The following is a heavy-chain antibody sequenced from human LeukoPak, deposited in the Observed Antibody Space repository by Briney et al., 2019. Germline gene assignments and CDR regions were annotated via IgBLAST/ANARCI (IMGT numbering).Heavy chain of an antibody. CDR1: GYTSTSYY. D-gene: IGHD3-10*01. J-gene: IGHJ5*02. CDR3: ARDLIWFGEPGVVSTGGWTGAYNWFDP. CDR2: INPSGGSI. Sequence: ASVKVSGKASGYTSTSYYMHWVRQAPGQGLEWMGIINPSGGSISYAQKFQGRVTMTRDMSTSTVYMELSSLRSEDTAVYYCARDLIWFGEPGVVSTGGWTGAYNWFDPWGQGTLVTVSS. V-gene: IGHV1-46*01.